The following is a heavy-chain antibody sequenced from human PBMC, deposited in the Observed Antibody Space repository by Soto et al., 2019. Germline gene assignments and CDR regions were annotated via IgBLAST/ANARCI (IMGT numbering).Heavy chain of an antibody. J-gene: IGHJ4*02. D-gene: IGHD3-3*01. CDR3: ARDYDFWSAPFDY. Sequence: GASVKVSCTASGYTFTSYDINWVRQATGHGLEWMGWMNPNSGNTGYAQKFQGRVTMTRNTSISTAYMELSSLRSEDTAVYYCARDYDFWSAPFDYWGQGTLVTVSS. V-gene: IGHV1-8*01. CDR2: MNPNSGNT. CDR1: GYTFTSYD.